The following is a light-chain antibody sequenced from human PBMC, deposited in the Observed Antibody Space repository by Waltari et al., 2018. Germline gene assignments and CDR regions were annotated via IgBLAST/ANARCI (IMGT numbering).Light chain of an antibody. CDR3: LQSYSLSLFT. Sequence: DIQMTQSPSSLFASVGDRVTITCRASQSIRTYLNWYQQKPGKAPKLLIYDASNLQSGVPSRFSGSGSGADCTLTINSLQPEDFATYYCLQSYSLSLFTFGPGTRVDIK. CDR1: QSIRTY. CDR2: DAS. V-gene: IGKV1-39*01. J-gene: IGKJ3*01.